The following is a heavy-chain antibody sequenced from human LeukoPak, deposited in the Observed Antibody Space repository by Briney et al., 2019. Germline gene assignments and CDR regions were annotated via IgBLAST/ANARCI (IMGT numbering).Heavy chain of an antibody. Sequence: SETLSLTCAVYGGSFSGYYWSWIRQPPGRGLEWIGEINHSGSTNYNPSLKSRVTISVDTSKNQFSLKLSSVTAADTAVYYCARGSQVTLDAFDIWGLGTMVTVSS. V-gene: IGHV4-34*01. D-gene: IGHD3-10*01. J-gene: IGHJ3*02. CDR1: GGSFSGYY. CDR2: INHSGST. CDR3: ARGSQVTLDAFDI.